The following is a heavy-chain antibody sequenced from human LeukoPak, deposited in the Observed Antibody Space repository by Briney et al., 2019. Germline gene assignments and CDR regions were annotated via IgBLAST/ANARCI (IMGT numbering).Heavy chain of an antibody. Sequence: GGSLRLSCAASGFTFSSYGMHRVRQAPGKGLEWVSFIRYDGSNKYYADSVKGRLTISRDNSKNTLYLQMNSLRAEDTAVYYCANQDSTEYSYYFDFWGQGTLVTVSS. CDR1: GFTFSSYG. D-gene: IGHD2/OR15-2a*01. CDR3: ANQDSTEYSYYFDF. V-gene: IGHV3-30*02. CDR2: IRYDGSNK. J-gene: IGHJ4*02.